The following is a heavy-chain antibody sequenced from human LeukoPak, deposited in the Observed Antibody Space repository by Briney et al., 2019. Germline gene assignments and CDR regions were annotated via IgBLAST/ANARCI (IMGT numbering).Heavy chain of an antibody. CDR1: GFTVSSNS. D-gene: IGHD5-24*01. CDR2: IYTTGNT. V-gene: IGHV3-53*01. Sequence: PGGSLRLSCTVSGFTVSSNSMSWVRQAPGKGLEWVSFIYTTGNTHNSDSVKGRFTISRDSSKNTLYLQMNSLRAGDTAVYHCARTDGYNYNSFDYWGQGTLVTVSS. CDR3: ARTDGYNYNSFDY. J-gene: IGHJ4*02.